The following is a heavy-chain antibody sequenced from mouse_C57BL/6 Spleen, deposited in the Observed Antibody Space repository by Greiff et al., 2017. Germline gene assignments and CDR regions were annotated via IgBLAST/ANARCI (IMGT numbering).Heavy chain of an antibody. CDR2: IYPSDSET. V-gene: IGHV1-61*01. CDR3: ARRYDGYYWFAY. Sequence: QVQLQQPGAELVRPGSSVKLSCKASGYTFTSYWMDWVKQRPGQGLEWIGIIYPSDSETHYNQKFKDKATLTVDKSSSTAYMQLSSLTSDDSAVYYCARRYDGYYWFAYWGQGTLVTVSA. D-gene: IGHD2-3*01. J-gene: IGHJ3*01. CDR1: GYTFTSYW.